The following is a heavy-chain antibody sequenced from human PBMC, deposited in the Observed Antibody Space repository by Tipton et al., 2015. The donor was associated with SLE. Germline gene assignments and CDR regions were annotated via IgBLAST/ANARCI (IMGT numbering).Heavy chain of an antibody. CDR1: GGSISGSSYW. CDR2: VYYSWST. D-gene: IGHD5-12*01. Sequence: TLSLTCTVSGGSISGSSYWWAWIRQPPGKGLEWIGYVYYSWSTYYNPSLKSRVTISADTSKNQFSLNLSSVTAADTAVYYCASLREYSGSGPALDIWGRGTMVTVSS. J-gene: IGHJ3*02. CDR3: ASLREYSGSGPALDI. V-gene: IGHV4-39*07.